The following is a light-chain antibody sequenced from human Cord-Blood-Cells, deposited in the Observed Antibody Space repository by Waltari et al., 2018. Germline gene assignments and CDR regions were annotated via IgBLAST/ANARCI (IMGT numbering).Light chain of an antibody. CDR1: SSDVGGYNY. CDR3: SSYTSSPFV. CDR2: DVS. V-gene: IGLV2-14*01. Sequence: QSALTQPASVSGSPGQSITISCTGTSSDVGGYNYVSWYQQYPGKAPKLMIYDVSKRPSGVSNRFSGSKSGNTASLTISGLQAEDEADYYCSSYTSSPFVFGTGTKVTVL. J-gene: IGLJ1*01.